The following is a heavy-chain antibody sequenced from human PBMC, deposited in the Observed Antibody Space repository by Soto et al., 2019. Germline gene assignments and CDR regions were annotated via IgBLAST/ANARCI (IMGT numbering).Heavy chain of an antibody. CDR3: ARDRISPGRMLTDYFDY. V-gene: IGHV4-31*03. J-gene: IGHJ4*02. CDR1: GGPLSRGGYY. D-gene: IGHD2-8*01. CDR2: IYYSGST. Sequence: PSETLSLTCTVSGGPLSRGGYYWSWIRQHPGKGLEWIGYIYYSGSTYYNPSLKSRVTISVDTSKNQFSLKLSSVTAADTAVYYCARDRISPGRMLTDYFDYWGQGTLVTVSS.